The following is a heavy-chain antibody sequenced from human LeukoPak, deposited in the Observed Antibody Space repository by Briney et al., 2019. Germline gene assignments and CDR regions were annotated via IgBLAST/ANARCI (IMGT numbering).Heavy chain of an antibody. CDR1: GGSISSYY. J-gene: IGHJ4*02. CDR2: INHSGST. V-gene: IGHV4-34*01. CDR3: ARGNSNYAY. Sequence: SETLSLTCTVSGGSISSYYWSWIRQPPGKGLEWIGEINHSGSTNYNPSLKSRVTISVDTSKNQFSLKLSSVTAADTAVYYCARGNSNYAYWGQGTLVTVSS. D-gene: IGHD4-11*01.